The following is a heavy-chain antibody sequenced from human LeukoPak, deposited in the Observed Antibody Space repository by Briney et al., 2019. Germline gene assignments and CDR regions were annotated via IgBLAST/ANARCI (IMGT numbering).Heavy chain of an antibody. D-gene: IGHD2-21*02. V-gene: IGHV3-66*01. CDR1: GFSISHYY. CDR2: IYTGGGT. CDR3: ARGQAYCGADCYSD. Sequence: GGSLRLSCAASGFSISHYYMTWVRQTPGKGLDWVSVIYTGGGTNYGDSVKGRFAISRDNSKNTLYLQMNSLRADDTAIYYCARGQAYCGADCYSDWGQGTLVTVSS. J-gene: IGHJ4*02.